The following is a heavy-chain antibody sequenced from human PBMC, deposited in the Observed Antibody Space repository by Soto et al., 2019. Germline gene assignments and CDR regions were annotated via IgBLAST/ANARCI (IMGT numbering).Heavy chain of an antibody. CDR2: IIPILGIA. Sequence: QVQLVQSGAEVKKPGSSVKVSCKASGGTFSSYTISWVRQAPGQGLEWMGRIIPILGIANYAQKFQGRVTITADKSTSRAYMELSSLRSEDTAVYYCARDPSPPWFDPWGQGTLVTVSS. CDR1: GGTFSSYT. J-gene: IGHJ5*02. V-gene: IGHV1-69*08. CDR3: ARDPSPPWFDP.